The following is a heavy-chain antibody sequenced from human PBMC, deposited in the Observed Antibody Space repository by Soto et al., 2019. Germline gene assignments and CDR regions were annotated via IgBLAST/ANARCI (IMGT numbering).Heavy chain of an antibody. CDR2: ISAYNGNT. CDR3: ASGQDGDYNDAFDI. CDR1: GYTFTSYG. D-gene: IGHD4-17*01. V-gene: IGHV1-18*04. J-gene: IGHJ3*02. Sequence: ASVKVSCKASGYTFTSYGISWVRQAPGQGREWMGLISAYNGNTNYAQKLQGRVTMTTDTSTSTAYMEQRSLRSDDTAVYYCASGQDGDYNDAFDIWGQGTMVTVSS.